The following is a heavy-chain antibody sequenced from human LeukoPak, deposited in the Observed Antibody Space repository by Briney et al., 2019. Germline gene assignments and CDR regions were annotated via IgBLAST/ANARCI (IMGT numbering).Heavy chain of an antibody. D-gene: IGHD6-13*01. J-gene: IGHJ1*01. V-gene: IGHV3-30-3*01. Sequence: PGGSLRLSCAASGFTFSSYAMHWVRQAPGKGLEWVAVISYDGSNKYYADSVKGRFTISRDNSKNTLYLQMNSLRAEDTAVYHCARPLMYSSSWYPEYFQHWGQGTLVTVSS. CDR3: ARPLMYSSSWYPEYFQH. CDR2: ISYDGSNK. CDR1: GFTFSSYA.